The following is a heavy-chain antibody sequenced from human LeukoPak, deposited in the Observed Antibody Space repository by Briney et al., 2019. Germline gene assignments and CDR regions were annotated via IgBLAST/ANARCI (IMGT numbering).Heavy chain of an antibody. Sequence: GGSLRLSCAASGFTFSSYAMSWVRQAPGKGLEWVSAISGSGGSTYYADSVKGRFTISRDNSKNTLYLQMNSLRAEDTAAYYCARGGYIAAAGSWGQGTLVTVSS. CDR3: ARGGYIAAAGS. J-gene: IGHJ4*02. D-gene: IGHD6-13*01. V-gene: IGHV3-23*01. CDR2: ISGSGGST. CDR1: GFTFSSYA.